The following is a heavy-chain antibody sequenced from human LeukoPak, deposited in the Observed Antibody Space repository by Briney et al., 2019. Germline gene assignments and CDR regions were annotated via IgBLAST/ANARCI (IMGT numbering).Heavy chain of an antibody. CDR2: ISFDGNNE. CDR3: AKDRGEVLRYFDWSLAFDI. J-gene: IGHJ3*02. CDR1: GFIFSRYS. V-gene: IGHV3-30*04. Sequence: GRSLRLSCAASGFIFSRYSIHWVRQAPGKGLEWVTVISFDGNNEYYADSVKGRFTISRDNSKNTLYLQMNSLRAEDTAVYYCAKDRGEVLRYFDWSLAFDIWGQGTMVTVSS. D-gene: IGHD3-9*01.